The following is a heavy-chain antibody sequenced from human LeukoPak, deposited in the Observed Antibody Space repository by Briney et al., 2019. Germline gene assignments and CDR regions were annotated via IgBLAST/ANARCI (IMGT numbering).Heavy chain of an antibody. V-gene: IGHV4-34*01. D-gene: IGHD1-26*01. Sequence: PSETLSLTCAVYGGSFSGYYCSWIRQPPGKGLEWIGEIKHSGSTNYNPSLKSRVTISVDTSKNQCSLKLSSVTAADTAVYYCARGLEGAVDYWGQGTLVTVSS. CDR2: IKHSGST. CDR3: ARGLEGAVDY. CDR1: GGSFSGYY. J-gene: IGHJ4*02.